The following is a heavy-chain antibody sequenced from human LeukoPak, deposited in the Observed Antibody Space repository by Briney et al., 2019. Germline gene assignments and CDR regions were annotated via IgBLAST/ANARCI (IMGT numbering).Heavy chain of an antibody. V-gene: IGHV4-34*01. J-gene: IGHJ4*02. CDR1: GGSFSGYY. CDR2: INHSGST. Sequence: SETLSLTCAVYGGSFSGYYWSWIRHPPGKGLDWIGEINHSGSTNYNPSLKSRVTISVDTSKNQFSLKLSSVTAADTAVYYCARRRWFGELSFAIFDYWGQGTLVTVSS. D-gene: IGHD3-10*01. CDR3: ARRRWFGELSFAIFDY.